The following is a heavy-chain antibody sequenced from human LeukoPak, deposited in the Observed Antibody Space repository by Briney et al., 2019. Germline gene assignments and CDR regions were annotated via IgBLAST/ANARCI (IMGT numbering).Heavy chain of an antibody. CDR3: AREVPYGYYYDSSWYFDL. V-gene: IGHV3-66*01. D-gene: IGHD3-22*01. CDR2: IYSGGST. CDR1: GFTVSSNY. J-gene: IGHJ2*01. Sequence: GASLRLSCAASGFTVSSNYMSWVRQAPGKGLEWVSVIYSGGSTYYADSVKGRFTISRDNSKNTLYLQVNSLRAEETAVYYCAREVPYGYYYDSSWYFDLWGRGTLVTVSS.